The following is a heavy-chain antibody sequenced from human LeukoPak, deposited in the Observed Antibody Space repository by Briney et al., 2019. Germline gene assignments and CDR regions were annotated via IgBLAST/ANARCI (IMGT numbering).Heavy chain of an antibody. CDR1: GYSISSGYY. V-gene: IGHV4-38-2*02. CDR2: IYHSGST. CDR3: ARLETSSGSLSYFDY. J-gene: IGHJ4*02. Sequence: SETLSLTCTVSGYSISSGYYWAWIRQPPGKGLEWIGYIYHSGSTNYNPSLKSRVTISVDTSKNQFSLKLGSVTAADTAVYYCARLETSSGSLSYFDYWGQGTLVTVSS. D-gene: IGHD6-19*01.